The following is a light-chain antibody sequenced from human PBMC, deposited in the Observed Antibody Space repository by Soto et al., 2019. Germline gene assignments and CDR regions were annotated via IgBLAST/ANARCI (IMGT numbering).Light chain of an antibody. CDR3: QQHFGSPFT. V-gene: IGKV3-20*01. CDR1: QSVSSSY. Sequence: EIVLTQSPGTLSLSPGERATLSCRASQSVSSSYLAWYQQKPGQAPRLLIYGASSRATGIPDRFSGSGSGTDFTLTISRLEPEDFAVYYCQQHFGSPFTFGPGTKVEIE. CDR2: GAS. J-gene: IGKJ3*01.